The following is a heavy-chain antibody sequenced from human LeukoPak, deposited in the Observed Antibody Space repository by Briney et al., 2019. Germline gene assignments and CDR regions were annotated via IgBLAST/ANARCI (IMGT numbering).Heavy chain of an antibody. CDR1: GGSFSGYW. Sequence: PSETLSLTCVVYGGSFSGYWWTWIRQPPGKGLEWIGEITQSESTNYNPSHKSRVTISVDSSKNQFSLKLTSVTAADTAVYYCARYNPVPAAMVDYWGQGILVTVSS. V-gene: IGHV4-34*01. D-gene: IGHD2-2*01. CDR3: ARYNPVPAAMVDY. CDR2: ITQSEST. J-gene: IGHJ4*02.